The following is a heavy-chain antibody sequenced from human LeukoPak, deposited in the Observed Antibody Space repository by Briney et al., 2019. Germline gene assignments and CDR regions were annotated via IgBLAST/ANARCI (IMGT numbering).Heavy chain of an antibody. J-gene: IGHJ4*02. CDR2: TNEDGSYA. CDR3: GRINYNGDY. CDR1: GFTLSSYW. Sequence: PGGSLRLSCAASGFTLSSYWVHWVRQPPGEGLMWLSRTNEDGSYADYADSVKGRFTISRDNAKNTVYLQMNSLRTEDTAVYFCGRINYNGDYWGRGTLVTVSS. D-gene: IGHD3-10*01. V-gene: IGHV3-74*01.